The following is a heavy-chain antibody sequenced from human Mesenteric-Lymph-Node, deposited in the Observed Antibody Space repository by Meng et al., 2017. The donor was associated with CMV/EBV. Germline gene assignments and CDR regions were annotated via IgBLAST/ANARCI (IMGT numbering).Heavy chain of an antibody. V-gene: IGHV4-39*07. CDR1: GGSISSSTHY. J-gene: IGHJ6*02. D-gene: IGHD2-8*01. CDR3: ARDNAGTYGMDV. CDR2: TYYTGSGNT. Sequence: SETLSLTCTASGGSISSSTHYWAWIRQPPGKGLEWIATTYYTGSGNTYYNPSLKSRVTISVDTSKNQFSLNLGSVTAADTAMYYCARDNAGTYGMDVWGQGTTVTVSS.